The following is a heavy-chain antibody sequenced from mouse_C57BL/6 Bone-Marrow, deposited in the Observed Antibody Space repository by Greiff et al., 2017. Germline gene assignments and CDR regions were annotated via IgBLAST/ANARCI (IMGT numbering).Heavy chain of an antibody. V-gene: IGHV5-9*01. CDR3: AIYYDYDEWFAY. J-gene: IGHJ3*01. D-gene: IGHD2-4*01. Sequence: EVKLVESGGGLVKPGGSPKLSCAASGFTFSSYTMSWVRQTPEKRLEWVATISGGGGNTYYPDSVKGRFTISRDNAKNTLYLQMSSLRSEDTALYYCAIYYDYDEWFAYWGQGTLVTVSA. CDR2: ISGGGGNT. CDR1: GFTFSSYT.